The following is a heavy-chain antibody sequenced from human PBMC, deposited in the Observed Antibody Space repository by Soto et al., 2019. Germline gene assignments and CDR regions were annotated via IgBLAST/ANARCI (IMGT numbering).Heavy chain of an antibody. V-gene: IGHV1-46*01. CDR1: GYALTDYY. D-gene: IGHD3-22*01. CDR2: INPSGGHT. J-gene: IGHJ6*02. Sequence: QVQLVQSGTELKKAGASVRVPCRASGYALTDYYIHWVRQAPGQGLEWMGVINPSGGHTIYAQKFQGRGIMTRDTSTSSVFMALSSLRSEDTAVYYCARDQKNRYDHTSPDYYFFGMDVWGQGTTVTVS. CDR3: ARDQKNRYDHTSPDYYFFGMDV.